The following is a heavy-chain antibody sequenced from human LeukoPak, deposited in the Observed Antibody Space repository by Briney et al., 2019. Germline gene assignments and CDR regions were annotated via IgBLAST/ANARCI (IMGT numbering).Heavy chain of an antibody. Sequence: SETLSLTCTVSGGAISGYFWSWIRQPAGKGLEWIGRIYSSGTTNYNTSLKNRVTMSVDTSKNQFSLKLTSVTAADTAVYYCARDNEATARAYDYWGQGTLVTVSS. CDR1: GGAISGYF. D-gene: IGHD2-8*01. CDR3: ARDNEATARAYDY. CDR2: IYSSGTT. J-gene: IGHJ4*02. V-gene: IGHV4-4*07.